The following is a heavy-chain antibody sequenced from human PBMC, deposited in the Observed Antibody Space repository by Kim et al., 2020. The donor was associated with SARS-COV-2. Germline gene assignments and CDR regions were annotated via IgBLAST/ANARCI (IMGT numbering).Heavy chain of an antibody. D-gene: IGHD6-13*01. V-gene: IGHV4-34*01. CDR2: T. J-gene: IGHJ4*02. CDR3: ARARGSSWTDY. Sequence: TNYNPALKSRVTISVDTSKNQFSLKLSSVTAADTAVYYCARARGSSWTDYWGQGTLVTVSS.